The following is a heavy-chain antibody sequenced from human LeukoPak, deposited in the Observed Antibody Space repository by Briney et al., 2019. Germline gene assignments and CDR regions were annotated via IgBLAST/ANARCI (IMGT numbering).Heavy chain of an antibody. J-gene: IGHJ4*02. CDR2: ISGSGGSA. V-gene: IGHV3-23*01. Sequence: GGSLRLSCAASGFTFSSYAMSWVRQAPGKGLEWVSAISGSGGSAYYADSVKGRFTISRDNSKNTLYLQMNSLRAEDTAVYYCAKAQKVQHIVVVTAPIDYWGQGTLVTVSS. CDR3: AKAQKVQHIVVVTAPIDY. D-gene: IGHD2-21*02. CDR1: GFTFSSYA.